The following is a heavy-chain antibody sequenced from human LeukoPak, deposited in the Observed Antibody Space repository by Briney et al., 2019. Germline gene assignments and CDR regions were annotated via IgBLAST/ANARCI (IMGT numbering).Heavy chain of an antibody. D-gene: IGHD6-13*01. J-gene: IGHJ4*02. Sequence: SVKVSCKASGGTFSSYAISWVRQAPGQGLEWMGGIIPIFGTANYAQKFQGRVTITADKSTSAAYMELSSLRSEDTAVYYCCGTITAAAGTFDYWGQGTLVTVSS. CDR2: IIPIFGTA. CDR1: GGTFSSYA. V-gene: IGHV1-69*06. CDR3: CGTITAAAGTFDY.